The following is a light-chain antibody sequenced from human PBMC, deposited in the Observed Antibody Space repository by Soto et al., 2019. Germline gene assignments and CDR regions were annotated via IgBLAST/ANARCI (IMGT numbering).Light chain of an antibody. J-gene: IGKJ1*01. CDR3: QQYGGSPRT. CDR2: GAS. V-gene: IGKV3-20*01. Sequence: EIVLTQSPGTLSLSPGERATLSCRANQSVSSSYLAWYQQKPGQAPRLLIYGASSRATGIPDRFSGSGSGTDFTLTISRLEPEDFAVYYCQQYGGSPRTFGQGTKAAIK. CDR1: QSVSSSY.